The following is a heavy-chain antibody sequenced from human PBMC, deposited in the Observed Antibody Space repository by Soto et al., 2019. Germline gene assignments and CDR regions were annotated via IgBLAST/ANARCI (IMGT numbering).Heavy chain of an antibody. Sequence: SETLSLTCTVSGGSIRSGGYYWSWVRQNPRRGLQWIGNIYYSGNTYYNPSLKSRLTISVDTSKNQFSLNLSSVTAADTAVYYCARDRLMATAGTARHYFGLDVWGQGTTVTVSS. CDR2: IYYSGNT. CDR3: ARDRLMATAGTARHYFGLDV. V-gene: IGHV4-31*03. CDR1: GGSIRSGGYY. D-gene: IGHD5-18*01. J-gene: IGHJ6*02.